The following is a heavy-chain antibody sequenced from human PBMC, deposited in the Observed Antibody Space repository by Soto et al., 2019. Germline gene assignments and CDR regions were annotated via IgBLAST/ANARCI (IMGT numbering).Heavy chain of an antibody. D-gene: IGHD6-13*01. CDR3: ARDYSSSWYGFGHNYYYCYGMDV. Sequence: GGSLRLSCAASGFTFSSYDMHWVRQATGKGLEWVSAIGTAGDTYYPGSVKGRFTISRENAKNSLYLQMNSLRAGDTAVYYCARDYSSSWYGFGHNYYYCYGMDVWGQGTTVTVSS. J-gene: IGHJ6*02. CDR2: IGTAGDT. CDR1: GFTFSSYD. V-gene: IGHV3-13*01.